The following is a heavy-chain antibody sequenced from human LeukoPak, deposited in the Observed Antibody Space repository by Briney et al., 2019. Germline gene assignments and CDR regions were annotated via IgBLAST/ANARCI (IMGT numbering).Heavy chain of an antibody. CDR1: GYTFTSYD. D-gene: IGHD3-3*01. J-gene: IGHJ4*02. CDR2: MNPNSGNT. Sequence: ASVKVSCRASGYTFTSYDINWVRQATGQGLEWMGWMNPNSGNTGYAQKFQGRVTMTRNTSISTAYMELSSLRSEDTAVYYCARSLWSGYYPFDYWGQGTLVTVSS. CDR3: ARSLWSGYYPFDY. V-gene: IGHV1-8*01.